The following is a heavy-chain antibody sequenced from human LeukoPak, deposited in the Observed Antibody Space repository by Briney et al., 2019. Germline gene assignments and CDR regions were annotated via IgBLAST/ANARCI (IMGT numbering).Heavy chain of an antibody. J-gene: IGHJ4*02. Sequence: SETLSLTCTVSGGSISNSYWSWIRRPAGKGLEWIGRIYSSGSTNYNPSLKSRVTMSVDTSKNQFSLKLASVTAADTAVYYCARDMEGYCSRTSCYPSFLDYWGQGTLVTVSS. CDR3: ARDMEGYCSRTSCYPSFLDY. CDR2: IYSSGST. D-gene: IGHD2-2*01. CDR1: GGSISNSY. V-gene: IGHV4-4*07.